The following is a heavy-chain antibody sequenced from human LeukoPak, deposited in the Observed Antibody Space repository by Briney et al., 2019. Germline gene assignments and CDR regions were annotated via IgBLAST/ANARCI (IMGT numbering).Heavy chain of an antibody. CDR3: ARGCEQQLSYWFAP. Sequence: PSETLSLTCTVSGGSISSGSYYWSWIRQPAGKGLEWIGRIYTSGSTNYNPSLKSRVTISVATSKNQFSLKLSSVTAADTAVYYCARGCEQQLSYWFAPWGQGTLVTVSS. D-gene: IGHD6-13*01. J-gene: IGHJ5*02. CDR2: IYTSGST. CDR1: GGSISSGSYY. V-gene: IGHV4-61*02.